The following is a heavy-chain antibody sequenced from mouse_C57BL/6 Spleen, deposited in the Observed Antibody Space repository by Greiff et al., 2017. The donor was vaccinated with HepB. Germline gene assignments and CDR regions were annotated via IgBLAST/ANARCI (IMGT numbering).Heavy chain of an antibody. CDR3: ARALDGYYRHYYAMDY. J-gene: IGHJ4*01. V-gene: IGHV1-7*01. D-gene: IGHD2-3*01. CDR2: INPSSGYT. Sequence: VQVVESGAELAKPGASVKLSCKASGYTFTSYWMHWVKQRPGQGLEWIGYINPSSGYTKYNQKFKDKATLTADKSSSTAYMQLSSLTYEDSAVYYCARALDGYYRHYYAMDYWGQGTSVTVSS. CDR1: GYTFTSYW.